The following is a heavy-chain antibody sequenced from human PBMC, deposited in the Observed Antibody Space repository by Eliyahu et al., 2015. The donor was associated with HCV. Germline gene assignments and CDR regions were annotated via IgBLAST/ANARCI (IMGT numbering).Heavy chain of an antibody. Sequence: VQLAESGGGLVKPGGSLRLSCVASEISFSNAWMNWVRQTPGKGLEWVGRIKTNTDGGTTDYAAPVKGRFTISRDDSKSTLYLQMNSLKTDDTAVYYCTTGWFDPWGQGTLVTVSS. V-gene: IGHV3-15*01. CDR2: IKTNTDGGTT. J-gene: IGHJ5*02. CDR3: TTGWFDP. CDR1: EISFSNAW.